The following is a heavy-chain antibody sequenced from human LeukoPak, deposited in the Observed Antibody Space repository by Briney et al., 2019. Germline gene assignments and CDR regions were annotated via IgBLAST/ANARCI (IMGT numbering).Heavy chain of an antibody. CDR2: IKQDGSDK. CDR3: ARDNMFHLDY. V-gene: IGHV3-7*01. CDR1: GFTFSNHW. J-gene: IGHJ4*02. D-gene: IGHD3-10*02. Sequence: HPGGSLRLSCAASGFTFSNHWMTWVRQAPGKGLEWVANIKQDGSDKNHVDSVKGRFTISRDNAKNSLYLQMNSLRAEDTAVYYCARDNMFHLDYWGQGTLVTVSS.